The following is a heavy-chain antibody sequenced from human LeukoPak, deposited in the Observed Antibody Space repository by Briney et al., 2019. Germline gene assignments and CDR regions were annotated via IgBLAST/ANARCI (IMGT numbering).Heavy chain of an antibody. V-gene: IGHV4-59*08. Sequence: SETLSLTCTVSGGSISGYYWSWIRQSPGKSLEWIAYISFTGNTNYNPSLKSRVTISLDTSKTHFSLTLSSLTAPDTAVYYCARSPPGWYYDNSGQYYFDTWGQGALVTVSS. J-gene: IGHJ4*02. D-gene: IGHD3-22*01. CDR2: ISFTGNT. CDR1: GGSISGYY. CDR3: ARSPPGWYYDNSGQYYFDT.